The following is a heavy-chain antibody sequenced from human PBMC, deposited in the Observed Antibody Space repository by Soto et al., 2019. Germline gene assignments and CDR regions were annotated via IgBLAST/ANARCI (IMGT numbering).Heavy chain of an antibody. D-gene: IGHD3-3*01. CDR3: APFWSGYYAFDY. V-gene: IGHV3-48*02. CDR2: ISDSSATI. Sequence: XVSLRLSCAASGFTFSDYAMNWVRQAPGKGLEWVAFISDSSATIYYADSLKGRFTISRVNAKNSLYLHMNGLTDEDTAIYYCAPFWSGYYAFDYWGQGTLVTVSS. J-gene: IGHJ4*02. CDR1: GFTFSDYA.